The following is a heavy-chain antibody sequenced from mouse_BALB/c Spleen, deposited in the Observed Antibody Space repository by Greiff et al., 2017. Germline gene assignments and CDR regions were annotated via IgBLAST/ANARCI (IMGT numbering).Heavy chain of an antibody. CDR1: GFTFSSYA. CDR3: ARDWNYGSSSLYAMDY. J-gene: IGHJ4*01. V-gene: IGHV5-6-5*01. Sequence: EVKLMESGGGLVKPGGSLKLSCAASGFTFSSYAMSWVRQTPEKRLEWVASISSGGSTYYPDSVKGRFTISRDNARNTLFLQMTSLRSEDTAMYYCARDWNYGSSSLYAMDYWGQGTSVTVSS. D-gene: IGHD1-1*01. CDR2: ISSGGST.